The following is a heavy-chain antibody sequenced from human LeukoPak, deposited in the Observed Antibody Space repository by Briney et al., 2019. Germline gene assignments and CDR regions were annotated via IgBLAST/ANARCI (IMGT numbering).Heavy chain of an antibody. D-gene: IGHD1-1*01. Sequence: ASVKVSCKASGYXFTTYKMHWVRQAPGQGLEWMGIINPSDDTTTYSQKFQDRVTMTRDTSTSTFYMDLSSLRSEDTAVYYCARDNWKWSFDHWGQGTLVTVSS. J-gene: IGHJ4*02. CDR2: INPSDDTT. CDR1: GYXFTTYK. CDR3: ARDNWKWSFDH. V-gene: IGHV1-46*01.